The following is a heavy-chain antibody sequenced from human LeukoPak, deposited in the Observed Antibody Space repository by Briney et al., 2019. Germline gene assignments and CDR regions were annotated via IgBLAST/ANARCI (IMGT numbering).Heavy chain of an antibody. CDR1: GFTFSSYS. Sequence: GGSLRLSCAASGFTFSSYSMNWVRQAPGKGLEWVSYISSSSSTIYYAGSVKGRFTISRDNAKNSLFLQMNSLRAEDTAVYYCAXSRGSSGSYPFDYWGQGTLVTVSS. CDR2: ISSSSSTI. CDR3: AXSRGSSGSYPFDY. V-gene: IGHV3-48*01. D-gene: IGHD1-26*01. J-gene: IGHJ4*02.